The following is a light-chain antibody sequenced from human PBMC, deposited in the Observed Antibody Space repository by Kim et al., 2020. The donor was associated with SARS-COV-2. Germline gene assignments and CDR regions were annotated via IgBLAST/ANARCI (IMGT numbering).Light chain of an antibody. J-gene: IGKJ2*01. CDR3: QQFGNSRYT. Sequence: WSPGERATPSCGARQSFGSKSVVWYQQKPGQAPRLLMYGASTRATGIPDRFSGSASGTDFTLTISRLEREDSAVYYCQQFGNSRYTFGQGTKLEI. V-gene: IGKV3-20*01. CDR2: GAS. CDR1: QSFGSKS.